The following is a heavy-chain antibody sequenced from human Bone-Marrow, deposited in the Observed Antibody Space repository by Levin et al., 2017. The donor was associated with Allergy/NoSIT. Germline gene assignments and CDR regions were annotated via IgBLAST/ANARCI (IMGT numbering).Heavy chain of an antibody. CDR2: ISDDGSNK. CDR3: AKGPTAIGVWWFDP. V-gene: IGHV3-30*18. CDR1: GFTFSSYG. D-gene: IGHD2-21*01. Sequence: GGSLRLSCAASGFTFSSYGMHWVRQAPGKGLEWVAVISDDGSNKDYADSVKGRFTMSRDNSKNTLYLQMNSLRAEDTAVYYCAKGPTAIGVWWFDPWGQGTLVTVSS. J-gene: IGHJ5*02.